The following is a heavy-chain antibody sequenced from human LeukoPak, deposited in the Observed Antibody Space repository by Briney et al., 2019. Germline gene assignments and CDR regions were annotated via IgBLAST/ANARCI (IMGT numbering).Heavy chain of an antibody. V-gene: IGHV3-15*01. CDR2: IKSKSAGGTI. J-gene: IGHJ4*02. CDR1: GFSFSNAW. CDR3: TTYDRSGYYSDY. Sequence: PGGSLRLSCAASGFSFSNAWMSWVRQAPGKGLEWVARIKSKSAGGTIEYGAPVKGRFTISRDDSENMLYLQMSSLKTEDTAVYYCTTYDRSGYYSDYWGQGTLVTVSS. D-gene: IGHD3-22*01.